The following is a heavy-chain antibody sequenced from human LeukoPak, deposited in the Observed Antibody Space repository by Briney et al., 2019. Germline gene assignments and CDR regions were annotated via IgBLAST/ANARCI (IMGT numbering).Heavy chain of an antibody. D-gene: IGHD1-7*01. CDR1: GFTFNYYW. CDR2: IKEDGSEK. V-gene: IGHV3-7*01. Sequence: GGSLRLSCAASGFTFNYYWMRWVRQAPGKGLEWVATIKEDGSEKYYVDSVRGRFTVSIDNAKNSLYLQMSSLRVEDTAVYYCESTTGPWGQGTLVTVSP. CDR3: ESTTGP. J-gene: IGHJ5*02.